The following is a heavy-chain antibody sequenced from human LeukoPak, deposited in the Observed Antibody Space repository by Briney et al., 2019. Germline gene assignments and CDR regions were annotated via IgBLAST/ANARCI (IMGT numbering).Heavy chain of an antibody. CDR2: IHYSGST. V-gene: IGHV4-59*11. CDR1: GVSIRSHY. J-gene: IGHJ6*04. D-gene: IGHD3-10*01. Sequence: SETLSLTCSVSGVSIRSHYWSWLRQPPGKGLEWIGYIHYSGSTNYNPSLTNRVTISVDTSNSQFSLKLISVTAADTAVYYCARVRIMVRGGGMDVWGKGTTVTVST. CDR3: ARVRIMVRGGGMDV.